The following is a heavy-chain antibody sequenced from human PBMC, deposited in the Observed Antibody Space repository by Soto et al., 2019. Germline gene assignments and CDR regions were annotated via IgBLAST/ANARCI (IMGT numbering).Heavy chain of an antibody. CDR3: AKGIKYSSSPGDFDY. CDR1: GFTFSSYA. D-gene: IGHD6-6*01. J-gene: IGHJ4*02. V-gene: IGHV3-23*01. Sequence: GGSLRLSCAAAGFTFSSYAMSWVRQAPGKGLEWVSAISGSGGSTYYADSVKGRFTISRDNSKNTLYLQMNSLRAEDTAVYYCAKGIKYSSSPGDFDYWGQGTLVTVSS. CDR2: ISGSGGST.